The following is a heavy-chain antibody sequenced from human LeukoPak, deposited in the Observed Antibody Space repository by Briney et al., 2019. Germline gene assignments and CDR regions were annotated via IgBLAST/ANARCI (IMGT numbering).Heavy chain of an antibody. D-gene: IGHD1-14*01. CDR1: GGSISSGGYY. CDR2: IYYSGST. CDR3: ARAKPSDGPFDY. V-gene: IGHV4-61*08. Sequence: SETLSLTCTVSGGSISSGGYYWSWIRQHPGKGLEWIGYIYYSGSTDYNPSLKSRVTISVDTSKNQFSLKLSSVTAADTAVYYCARAKPSDGPFDYWGQGTLVTVSS. J-gene: IGHJ4*02.